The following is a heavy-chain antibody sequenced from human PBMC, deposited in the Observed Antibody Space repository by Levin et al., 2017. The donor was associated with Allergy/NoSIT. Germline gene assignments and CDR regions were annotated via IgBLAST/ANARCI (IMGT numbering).Heavy chain of an antibody. CDR2: INPNSGGT. V-gene: IGHV1-2*02. CDR3: ARLEGYSGWYYGA. Sequence: GASVKVSCKASGYTFTGYYMHWVRQAPGQGLEWMGWINPNSGGTNYAQKFQGRVTMTRDTSISTAYMELSRLRSDDTAVYYCARLEGYSGWYYGAWGRGTLVTVSS. J-gene: IGHJ2*01. CDR1: GYTFTGYY. D-gene: IGHD6-19*01.